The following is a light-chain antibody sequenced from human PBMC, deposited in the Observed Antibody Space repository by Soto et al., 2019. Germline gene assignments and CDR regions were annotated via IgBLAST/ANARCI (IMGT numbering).Light chain of an antibody. J-gene: IGLJ1*01. V-gene: IGLV1-47*02. CDR2: STN. Sequence: QSVLTQSPSASGPPGQRVTIPCSGSSSNIGKNSVYWYQQFPGTAPKLLIYSTNKRPSGVPDRFSASKSGTSASLAISWLRSEDDADYYCAAWDDGLNGYVFGTGTKATVL. CDR3: AAWDDGLNGYV. CDR1: SSNIGKNS.